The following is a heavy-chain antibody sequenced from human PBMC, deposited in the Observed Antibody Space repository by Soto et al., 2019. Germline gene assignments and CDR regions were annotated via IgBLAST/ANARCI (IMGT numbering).Heavy chain of an antibody. V-gene: IGHV3-48*04. CDR3: ARGPYDDEGEDY. D-gene: IGHD3-3*01. J-gene: IGHJ4*01. CDR1: GFTFSSYS. CDR2: ISSASSNI. Sequence: EVQLVESGGGLVQPGGSLRLSCAASGFTFSSYSMNWVHQAPGKGLEWVSYISSASSNIYYADSVKGRFTISRDNAKNSLYLQMNSLTAEDTAVYYCARGPYDDEGEDYWGQGTLVTVSS.